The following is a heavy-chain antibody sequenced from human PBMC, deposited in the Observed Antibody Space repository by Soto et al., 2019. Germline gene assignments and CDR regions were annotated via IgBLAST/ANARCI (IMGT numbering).Heavy chain of an antibody. J-gene: IGHJ4*02. D-gene: IGHD5-18*01. CDR2: INHSGST. CDR1: GGSFSGYY. Sequence: LSLTCAVYGGSFSGYYWSWIRQPPGKGLEWIGEINHSGSTNYNPSLKSRVTISVDTSKNQFSLKLSSVTAADTAVYYCARGRKRIQLWSTFDYWGQGTLVTV. CDR3: ARGRKRIQLWSTFDY. V-gene: IGHV4-34*01.